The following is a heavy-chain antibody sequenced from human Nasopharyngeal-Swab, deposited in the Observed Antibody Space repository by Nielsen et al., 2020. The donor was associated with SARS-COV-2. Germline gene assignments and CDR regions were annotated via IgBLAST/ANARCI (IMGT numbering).Heavy chain of an antibody. V-gene: IGHV4-39*01. D-gene: IGHD1-26*01. CDR1: GGSISSSSYY. CDR3: AKSGSYQTIYFDY. Sequence: SETLSLTCTVSGGSISSSSYYWGWIRQPPGKGLEWIGSIYYSGGTYYNPSLKSRVTISVDTSKNQFSLKLSSVTAADTAVYYCAKSGSYQTIYFDYWGQGTLVTVSS. J-gene: IGHJ4*02. CDR2: IYYSGGT.